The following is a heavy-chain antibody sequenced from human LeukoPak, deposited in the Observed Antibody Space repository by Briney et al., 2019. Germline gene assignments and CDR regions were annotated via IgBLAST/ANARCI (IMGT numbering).Heavy chain of an antibody. CDR1: GFTFSSYA. J-gene: IGHJ6*02. Sequence: GRSLRLSCAASGFTFSSYAMHCVRQPPGKGLEWVAVISYDGSNKYYADSVKGRFTISRDNSKNTLYLQMNSLRAEDTAVYYCARDKGYYDSSGYYPYYYYYGMDVWGQGTTVTVSS. CDR2: ISYDGSNK. D-gene: IGHD3-22*01. V-gene: IGHV3-30-3*01. CDR3: ARDKGYYDSSGYYPYYYYYGMDV.